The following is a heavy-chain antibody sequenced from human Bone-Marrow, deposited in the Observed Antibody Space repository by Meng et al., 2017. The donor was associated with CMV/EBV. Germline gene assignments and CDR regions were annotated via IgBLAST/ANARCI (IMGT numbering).Heavy chain of an antibody. CDR2: IYPGDSDT. CDR1: GYSFTSYW. V-gene: IGHV5-51*01. Sequence: GGSLRLSCKGSGYSFTSYWIGWVRQMPGKGLEWMGIIYPGDSDTRYSPSFQGQVTISADKSISTAYLQWSSLKASDTAIYYCARHVKTGGAFDIWGQGTMVTVSS. CDR3: ARHVKTGGAFDI. J-gene: IGHJ3*02.